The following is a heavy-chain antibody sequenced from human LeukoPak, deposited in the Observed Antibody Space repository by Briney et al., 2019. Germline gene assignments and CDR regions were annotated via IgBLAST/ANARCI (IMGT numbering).Heavy chain of an antibody. V-gene: IGHV4-39*07. CDR3: ARGINFQNFDY. Sequence: GSLRLSCAASGFIFRSYSMNWVRQAPGKGLEWIGSIYYSGSTYYNPSLKSRVTISVDTSKNQFSLKLSSVTAADTAVYYCARGINFQNFDYWGQGTLVTVSS. CDR2: IYYSGST. J-gene: IGHJ4*02. D-gene: IGHD3-10*01. CDR1: GFIFRSYS.